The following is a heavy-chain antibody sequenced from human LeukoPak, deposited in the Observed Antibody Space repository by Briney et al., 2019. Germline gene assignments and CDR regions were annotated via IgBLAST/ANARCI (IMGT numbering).Heavy chain of an antibody. CDR1: GFTFSTYS. CDR2: IKSKTDGGTT. CDR3: TTEACSRTSCYGEFDY. J-gene: IGHJ4*02. V-gene: IGHV3-15*01. Sequence: GGSLRLSCAASGFTFSTYSMNWVRQAPGKGLEWVGRIKSKTDGGTTDYAAPVKDRFTISRDDSKNTLYLQMNSLKTEDTAVYYCTTEACSRTSCYGEFDYWGQGTLVTVSS. D-gene: IGHD2-2*01.